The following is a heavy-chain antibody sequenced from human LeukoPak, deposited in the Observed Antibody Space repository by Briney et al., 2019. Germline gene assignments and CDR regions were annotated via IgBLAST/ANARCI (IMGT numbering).Heavy chain of an antibody. V-gene: IGHV4-4*02. D-gene: IGHD1-26*01. CDR2: VHLDGRT. CDR3: SRESGPFSPFGF. Sequence: PSETLSLTCGVSGGSVSSTNWWTWIRQPPGKGLEWIGEVHLDGRTNFNPSLKSRLTMSVDLSENHVSLKLTFVTAADTAVYYCSRESGPFSPFGFWGQGTLVSVHS. J-gene: IGHJ4*02. CDR1: GGSVSSTNW.